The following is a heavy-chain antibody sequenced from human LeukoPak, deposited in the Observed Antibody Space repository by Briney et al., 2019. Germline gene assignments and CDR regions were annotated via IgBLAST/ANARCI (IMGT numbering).Heavy chain of an antibody. CDR3: AQTTGWPGFDF. D-gene: IGHD6-19*01. V-gene: IGHV4-4*08. CDR2: IYNGRDT. Sequence: PSETLSLTCSASGASTSSRYWSWIRQSPGRTLEWIGHIYNGRDTKYNPSLTSRVTISVDTSKNQSSLSLTSVTAADTAIYYCAQTTGWPGFDFWGPGALVAVSS. CDR1: GASTSSRY. J-gene: IGHJ4*02.